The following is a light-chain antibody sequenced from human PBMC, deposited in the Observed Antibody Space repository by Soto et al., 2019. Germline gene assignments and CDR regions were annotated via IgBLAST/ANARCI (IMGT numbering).Light chain of an antibody. V-gene: IGKV3-20*01. CDR3: QQYGSSRGFT. J-gene: IGKJ3*01. CDR1: QSVNSNY. Sequence: EIVLTQSPGTLSLSPGERATLSCRASQSVNSNYLAWYQQKPGQAPRLLIYGASSRATGIPDRFSGSGSGTDFTLIISRLEPEDFAVYYCQQYGSSRGFTFGPGTKVDIK. CDR2: GAS.